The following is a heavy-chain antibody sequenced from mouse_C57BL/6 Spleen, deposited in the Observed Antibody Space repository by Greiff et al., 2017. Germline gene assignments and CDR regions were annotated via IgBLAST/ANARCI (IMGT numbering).Heavy chain of an antibody. CDR3: ALYGTWDYAMDY. V-gene: IGHV1-64*01. CDR1: GYTFTSYW. Sequence: QVQLQQPGAELVKPGASVKLSCKASGYTFTSYWMHWVKQRPGQGLEWIGMIHPNSGSTNYNEKFKSKATMTVDKSSSTAYMQLSKLTTEDSAVYYCALYGTWDYAMDYWGQGTSVTVSS. D-gene: IGHD2-1*01. J-gene: IGHJ4*01. CDR2: IHPNSGST.